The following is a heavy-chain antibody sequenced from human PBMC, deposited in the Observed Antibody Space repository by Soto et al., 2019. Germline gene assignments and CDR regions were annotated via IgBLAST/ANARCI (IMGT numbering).Heavy chain of an antibody. J-gene: IGHJ1*01. Sequence: GESLKISCKGSGYSLTSYWIGWVRQMPGKGLEWMGIIYPGDSDTRYSPSFQGQVTISADKSISTAYLQWSSLKASDTAMYYCARSPGYCSGGSCYPTEYFQHWGQGTLVTVSS. V-gene: IGHV5-51*01. D-gene: IGHD2-15*01. CDR1: GYSLTSYW. CDR3: ARSPGYCSGGSCYPTEYFQH. CDR2: IYPGDSDT.